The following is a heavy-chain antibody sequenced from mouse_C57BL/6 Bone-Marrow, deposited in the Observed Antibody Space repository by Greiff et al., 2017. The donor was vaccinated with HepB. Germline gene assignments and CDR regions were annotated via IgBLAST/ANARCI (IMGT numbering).Heavy chain of an antibody. CDR2: SRNKANDYTT. CDR3: ARDNTGDAMDY. V-gene: IGHV7-1*01. D-gene: IGHD1-1*01. J-gene: IGHJ4*01. Sequence: DVMLVESGGGLVQSGRSLRLSCATSGFTFSDFYMEWVRQAPGKGLEWIAASRNKANDYTTEYSASVKGRFIVSRDTSQSILYLQMNALRAEDTAIYYCARDNTGDAMDYWGQGTSVTVSS. CDR1: GFTFSDFY.